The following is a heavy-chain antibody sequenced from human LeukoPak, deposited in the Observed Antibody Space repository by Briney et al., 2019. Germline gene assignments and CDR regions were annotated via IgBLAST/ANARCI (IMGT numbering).Heavy chain of an antibody. V-gene: IGHV4-4*07. J-gene: IGHJ6*02. CDR3: ARDNGYYDSSGYHAPYYYYGMDV. CDR1: GGSISSYY. D-gene: IGHD3-22*01. CDR2: IYTSGST. Sequence: SETLSLTRTVSGGSISSYYWSWIRQPAGKGLEWIGRIYTSGSTNYNPSLKSRVTMSVDTSKNQFSLKLRSVTAADTAVYYCARDNGYYDSSGYHAPYYYYGMDVWGQGTTVTVSS.